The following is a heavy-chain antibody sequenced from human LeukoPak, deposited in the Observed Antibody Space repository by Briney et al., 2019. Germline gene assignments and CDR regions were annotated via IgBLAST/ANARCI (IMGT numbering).Heavy chain of an antibody. CDR1: GGSFSGYY. CDR2: INHSGST. CDR3: ASSAAEYLYYFDY. J-gene: IGHJ4*02. V-gene: IGHV4-34*01. D-gene: IGHD6-13*01. Sequence: PSETLSLTCAVYGGSFSGYYWSWIRQPPGKGLEWIGEINHSGSTNYNPSLKSRVTISVDTSKNQFSLKLSSVTAADTAVYYCASSAAEYLYYFDYWGQGTLVTVS.